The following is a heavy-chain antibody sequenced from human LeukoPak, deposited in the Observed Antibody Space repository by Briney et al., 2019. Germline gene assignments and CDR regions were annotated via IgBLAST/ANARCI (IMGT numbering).Heavy chain of an antibody. CDR1: GGTFSSYA. D-gene: IGHD3-9*01. Sequence: ASVKVSCKASGGTFSSYAISWVRQAPGQGLEWMGGIIPIFGTANYAQKFQGRVTITADESTSTAYMELSSLRSEDTAVYYCARGSRYFDWLLDFDYWGQGTLVTVSS. V-gene: IGHV1-69*13. CDR2: IIPIFGTA. CDR3: ARGSRYFDWLLDFDY. J-gene: IGHJ4*02.